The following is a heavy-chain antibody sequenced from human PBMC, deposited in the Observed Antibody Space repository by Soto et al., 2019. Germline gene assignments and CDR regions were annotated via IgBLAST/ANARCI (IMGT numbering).Heavy chain of an antibody. Sequence: QVQLQESDPGLVKPSGTLSLTCAVSGGSISSSNWWSWVRQPPGKGLEWIGEIYHSGSTNYNPSLKSRVTILVDKSKNQLSLKLSSVTAADTAVYYCARVVGGYYYGMDVWGQGTTVTVSS. D-gene: IGHD2-2*01. CDR2: IYHSGST. J-gene: IGHJ6*02. V-gene: IGHV4-4*02. CDR1: GGSISSSNW. CDR3: ARVVGGYYYGMDV.